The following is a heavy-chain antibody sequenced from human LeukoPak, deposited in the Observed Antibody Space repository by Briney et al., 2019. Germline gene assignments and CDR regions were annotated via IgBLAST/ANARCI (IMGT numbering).Heavy chain of an antibody. V-gene: IGHV5-10-1*01. CDR3: ARPVGRYCGGGSCYYY. D-gene: IGHD2-15*01. CDR2: IDPSDSYT. Sequence: GESLRISCKGSGYSFTSYWISRVRQMPGKGLEWMGRIDPSDSYTNYSPSFQGHVTISADKSISTAYLQWSSLKASDTAMYYCARPVGRYCGGGSCYYYWGQGTLVTVSS. CDR1: GYSFTSYW. J-gene: IGHJ4*02.